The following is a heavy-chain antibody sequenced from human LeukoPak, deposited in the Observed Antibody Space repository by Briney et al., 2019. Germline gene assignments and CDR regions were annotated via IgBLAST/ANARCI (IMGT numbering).Heavy chain of an antibody. J-gene: IGHJ5*02. V-gene: IGHV4-61*01. Sequence: PSETLSLTCTVSGGSISSSSYYWSWIRQPTGKGLEWIGYIYYSGSTNYNPSLKSRVTISVDTSKNQFSLKLSSVTAADTAVYYCARVIPQFLWFGGSCFDPWGQGTLVTVSS. CDR2: IYYSGST. D-gene: IGHD3-10*01. CDR1: GGSISSSSYY. CDR3: ARVIPQFLWFGGSCFDP.